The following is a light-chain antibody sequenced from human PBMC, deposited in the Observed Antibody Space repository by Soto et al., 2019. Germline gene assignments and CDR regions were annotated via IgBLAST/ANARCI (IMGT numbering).Light chain of an antibody. CDR3: QQLNSYPLT. V-gene: IGKV1-9*01. J-gene: IGKJ4*01. CDR2: AAS. Sequence: DIQLTQSPSFLSASVGDRVAITCRASQDISDYLAWYQQRPGKAPKLLLYAASTLQSGVPSRFSGSGTKTEFTLTISHLQPEDFATYSCQQLNSYPLTFGGGTKVDIK. CDR1: QDISDY.